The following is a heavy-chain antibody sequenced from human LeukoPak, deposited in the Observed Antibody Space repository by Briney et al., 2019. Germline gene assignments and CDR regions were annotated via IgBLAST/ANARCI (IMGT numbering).Heavy chain of an antibody. J-gene: IGHJ6*04. D-gene: IGHD6-19*01. CDR1: GFTFSSYA. V-gene: IGHV3-23*01. CDR2: ISGSGGST. Sequence: GGSLRLSCAASGFTFSSYAMSWVRQAPGKGLEWVSAISGSGGSTYYADSVKGRFTISRDNSKNTLYLQMNSLRAEDTAVYYCAKGPSSGWWDYHYGMDVWGKGTTVTVSS. CDR3: AKGPSSGWWDYHYGMDV.